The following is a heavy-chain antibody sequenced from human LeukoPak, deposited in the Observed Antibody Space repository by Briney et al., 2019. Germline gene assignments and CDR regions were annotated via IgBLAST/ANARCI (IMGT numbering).Heavy chain of an antibody. V-gene: IGHV1-2*02. D-gene: IGHD6-13*01. CDR2: INPNSGGT. J-gene: IGHJ4*02. CDR3: ARSPSWSSSWYDY. CDR1: GYTFTGYY. Sequence: GASVKVPCKASGYTFTGYYMHWVRQAPGQGLEWMGWINPNSGGTNYAQKFQGRVTMTRDTSISTAYMELSRLRSDGTAVYYCARSPSWSSSWYDYWGQGTLVTVSS.